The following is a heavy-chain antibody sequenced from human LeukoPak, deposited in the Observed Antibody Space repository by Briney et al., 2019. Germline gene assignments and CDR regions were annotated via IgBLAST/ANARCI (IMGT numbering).Heavy chain of an antibody. Sequence: GGSLRLSCAASRFTVSSNYMSWVRQAPGKGLEWVSVIYSGGSTYYADSVKGRFTISRDNSKNTLYLQMNSLRAEDTAVYYCARDPSAAPAYYYYGMDVWGQGTTVTVSS. D-gene: IGHD6-13*01. V-gene: IGHV3-66*01. CDR3: ARDPSAAPAYYYYGMDV. J-gene: IGHJ6*02. CDR1: RFTVSSNY. CDR2: IYSGGST.